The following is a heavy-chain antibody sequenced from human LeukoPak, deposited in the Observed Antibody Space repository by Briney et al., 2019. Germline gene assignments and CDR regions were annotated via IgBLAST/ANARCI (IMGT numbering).Heavy chain of an antibody. CDR3: ARKSSYDFWSGYTDHNWFDP. CDR1: GGSISSYY. CDR2: IYYSGST. V-gene: IGHV4-59*08. Sequence: SETLSLTCTVSGGSISSYYWSWIRQPPGKGLEWIGYIYYSGSTNYNPSLKSRVTISVDTSKNQFSLKLSSVTAADTAVYYCARKSSYDFWSGYTDHNWFDPWGQGTLVTVSS. J-gene: IGHJ5*02. D-gene: IGHD3-3*01.